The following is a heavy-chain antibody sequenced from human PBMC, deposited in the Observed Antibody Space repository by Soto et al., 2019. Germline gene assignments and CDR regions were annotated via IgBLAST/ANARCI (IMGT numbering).Heavy chain of an antibody. J-gene: IGHJ4*02. CDR1: GYTFTSYA. Sequence: QVQLVQSGAEVKRPGASVKVSCKASGYTFTSYAFSWLRQAPGQGLEWMGWISNYNGNTNYAQKLQGRVTMTTDTSTSTAYMELRSLRSDDTAVYFCARAEGTTSDFDYWGQGTLVTVSS. CDR2: ISNYNGNT. D-gene: IGHD4-17*01. CDR3: ARAEGTTSDFDY. V-gene: IGHV1-18*04.